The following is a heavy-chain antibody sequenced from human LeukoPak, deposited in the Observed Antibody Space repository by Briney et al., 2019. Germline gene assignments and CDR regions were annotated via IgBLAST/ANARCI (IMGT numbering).Heavy chain of an antibody. V-gene: IGHV4-59*08. D-gene: IGHD3-22*01. CDR2: IYYSGST. CDR3: ARHIFNDSSGYYYFDY. CDR1: GGSISSYY. Sequence: SETLSLTCTVSGGSISSYYWSWIRQPPGKGLEWIGYIYYSGSTNYNPSLKSRVTISVDTSKNQFSLKLSSVTAADTAVYYCARHIFNDSSGYYYFDYWGQGTLVTVSS. J-gene: IGHJ4*02.